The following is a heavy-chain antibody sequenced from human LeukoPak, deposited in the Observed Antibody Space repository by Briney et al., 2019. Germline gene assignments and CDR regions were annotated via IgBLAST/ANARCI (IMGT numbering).Heavy chain of an antibody. V-gene: IGHV3-74*01. Sequence: GGSLRLSCAASGFTFSSYWMHWVRQAPRKGLVWVSRINSDGSSTSYADSVKGRFTISRDNAKNTLYLQMNSLRAEDTAVYYCAREELYCSSTSCSNMDVWGKGTTVTISS. CDR2: INSDGSST. CDR1: GFTFSSYW. J-gene: IGHJ6*03. D-gene: IGHD2-2*01. CDR3: AREELYCSSTSCSNMDV.